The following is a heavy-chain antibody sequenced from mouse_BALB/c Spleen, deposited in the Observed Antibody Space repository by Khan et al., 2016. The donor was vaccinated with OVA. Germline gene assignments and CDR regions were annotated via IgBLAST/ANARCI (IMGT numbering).Heavy chain of an antibody. CDR3: VPTGTGDYFDY. V-gene: IGHV14-3*02. J-gene: IGHJ2*01. Sequence: EVELVESGAELVKPGASVKLSCTASGFNIKDTHMHWVKQRPEQGLEWIGRIDPANDNSKYDPRFQGKATITADTSSNTAYLHLSSLTSEDTAVYYCVPTGTGDYFDYWGQGTTLTVSS. CDR2: IDPANDNS. CDR1: GFNIKDTH. D-gene: IGHD4-1*01.